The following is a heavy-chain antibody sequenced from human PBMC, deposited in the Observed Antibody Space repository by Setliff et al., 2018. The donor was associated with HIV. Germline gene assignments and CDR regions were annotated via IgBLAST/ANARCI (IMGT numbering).Heavy chain of an antibody. CDR1: GGSISSYDYN. CDR3: ARYRRGAEWFDP. J-gene: IGHJ5*02. CDR2: IYYTGRT. V-gene: IGHV4-39*01. Sequence: SETLSLTCTVSGGSISSYDYNWGWIRQPPGKGLEWIANIYYTGRTYYNPSLKSRVTISVETSKNQFSLKVTSLTAANTAVYYCARYRRGAEWFDPWGQGTLVTVSS. D-gene: IGHD1-26*01.